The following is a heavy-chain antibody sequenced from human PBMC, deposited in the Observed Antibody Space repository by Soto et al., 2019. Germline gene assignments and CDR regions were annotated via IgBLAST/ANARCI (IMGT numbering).Heavy chain of an antibody. Sequence: GGSLRLSCAASGFTVSSNYMSWVRQAPGKGLEWVSVIYSGGSTYYADSVKGRFTISRDNSKNTLYLQMNSLRAEDTAVYYCARGTGGSSWYVHYLYYYYYMDVWGKGTTVTVSS. CDR2: IYSGGST. CDR1: GFTVSSNY. V-gene: IGHV3-66*01. D-gene: IGHD6-13*01. J-gene: IGHJ6*03. CDR3: ARGTGGSSWYVHYLYYYYYMDV.